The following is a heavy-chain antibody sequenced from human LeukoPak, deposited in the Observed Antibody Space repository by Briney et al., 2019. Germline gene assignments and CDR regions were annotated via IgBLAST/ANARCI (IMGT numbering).Heavy chain of an antibody. CDR2: ISGSGGST. D-gene: IGHD3-22*01. V-gene: IGHV3-23*01. J-gene: IGHJ4*02. Sequence: PGGSLRLSCAASGFTFSSYAMSWVRQAPGKGLEWVSAISGSGGSTYYADSVKGRFTISRDNSKNTLYLQMNSLRAEDTAVYYCAKRVDSSGYYYLPYFDYWGQGTLVTVSS. CDR3: AKRVDSSGYYYLPYFDY. CDR1: GFTFSSYA.